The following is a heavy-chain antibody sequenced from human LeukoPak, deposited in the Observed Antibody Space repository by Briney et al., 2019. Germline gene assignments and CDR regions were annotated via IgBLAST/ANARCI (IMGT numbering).Heavy chain of an antibody. CDR2: ITTSGST. V-gene: IGHV4-4*07. Sequence: SETLSLTCKVSADSITNYYWKWIRQPAGKGLQWVGRITTSGSTNLNPSLKSRVTLSVDTSKSLLSLNVTSVTAADTAVYYCAREARDYGDSRYLDYWGQGTLVTVSS. CDR1: ADSITNYY. D-gene: IGHD4-17*01. J-gene: IGHJ4*02. CDR3: AREARDYGDSRYLDY.